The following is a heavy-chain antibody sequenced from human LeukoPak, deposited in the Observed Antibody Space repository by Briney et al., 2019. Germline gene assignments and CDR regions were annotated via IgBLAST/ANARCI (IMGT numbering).Heavy chain of an antibody. J-gene: IGHJ6*03. D-gene: IGHD2-2*01. Sequence: ASVKVSCKASGYTLRSYGITWVRRAPGQGLEWMGWISAYNGNTKYPQKLQGRVTMTTDTSTSTAYMELRSLRSDDTAVYYCARGPIIDIVIVPAADDYYYMDVWGKGTTVTVSS. V-gene: IGHV1-18*01. CDR2: ISAYNGNT. CDR1: GYTLRSYG. CDR3: ARGPIIDIVIVPAADDYYYMDV.